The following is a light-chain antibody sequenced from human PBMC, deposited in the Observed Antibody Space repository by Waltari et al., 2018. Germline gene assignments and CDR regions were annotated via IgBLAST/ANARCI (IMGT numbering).Light chain of an antibody. J-gene: IGLJ1*01. CDR3: CSYAGSGTYV. Sequence: QSALTQPASVSGTPGPSITISCTGTNRDVGNYNLVSGDQHHPGEAPKVMICEVIKRPVGVPTRCLGSTSGNTAALTISGLQAEDEAYYYCCSYAGSGTYVVGTGTKVTVL. CDR2: EVI. CDR1: NRDVGNYNL. V-gene: IGLV2-23*02.